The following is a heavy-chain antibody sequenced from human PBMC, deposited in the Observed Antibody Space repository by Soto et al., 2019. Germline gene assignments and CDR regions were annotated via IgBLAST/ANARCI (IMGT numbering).Heavy chain of an antibody. Sequence: QVQLMQSGAEVRKPGASVKVSCRASGYTFTDYDINWVQQATGQGLEWLGWMTPNSGNTGYALKFQGRVTLTRDISRSTAYMELSSLTSEDTAVYYCARNLYNTGDFDHWGQGTLVTVSS. CDR2: MTPNSGNT. CDR1: GYTFTDYD. V-gene: IGHV1-8*02. D-gene: IGHD3-16*01. J-gene: IGHJ5*02. CDR3: ARNLYNTGDFDH.